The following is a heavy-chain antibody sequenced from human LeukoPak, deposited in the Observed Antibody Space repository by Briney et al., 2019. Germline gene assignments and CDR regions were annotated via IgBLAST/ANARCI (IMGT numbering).Heavy chain of an antibody. CDR3: AKDGGLWVSAHWGDS. CDR2: ITTGDGNT. D-gene: IGHD7-27*01. CDR1: GFTFSSYT. Sequence: GGSLRLSCTASGFTFSSYTMTWVRQAPGKGLKWVSTITTGDGNTYYADSVKGRFTVSRDDSKNTLYLQMNSLRAEDMAVYYCAKDGGLWVSAHWGDSWGRGTLVTVSS. J-gene: IGHJ4*02. V-gene: IGHV3-23*01.